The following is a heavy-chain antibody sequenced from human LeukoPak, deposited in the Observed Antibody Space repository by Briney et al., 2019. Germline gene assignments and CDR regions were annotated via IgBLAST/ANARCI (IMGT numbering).Heavy chain of an antibody. CDR2: MNPNSGNT. D-gene: IGHD6-19*01. CDR1: GYTFTSYD. CDR3: ATALYSSGWKFDY. J-gene: IGHJ4*02. Sequence: ASVKVSCKASGYTFTSYDINWVRQATGQGLEWMGWMNPNSGNTGYAQKFQGRVTMTEDTSTDTAYMELSSLRSEDTAVYYCATALYSSGWKFDYWGQGTLVTVSS. V-gene: IGHV1-8*01.